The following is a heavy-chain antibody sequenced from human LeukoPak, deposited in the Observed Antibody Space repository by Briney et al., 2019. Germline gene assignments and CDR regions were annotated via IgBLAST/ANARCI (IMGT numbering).Heavy chain of an antibody. D-gene: IGHD2-15*01. CDR3: ARHHLVVGAIT. Sequence: KPSETLSLTCPVSGGSISSYYWSWIRQPPGKGLEWIAYIHYSGSTNYNPSLKSRVTISVDTSKTRFSLTLSSVTAADTAVYYCARHHLVVGAITWGQGTMVTVSS. V-gene: IGHV4-59*08. CDR2: IHYSGST. CDR1: GGSISSYY. J-gene: IGHJ3*01.